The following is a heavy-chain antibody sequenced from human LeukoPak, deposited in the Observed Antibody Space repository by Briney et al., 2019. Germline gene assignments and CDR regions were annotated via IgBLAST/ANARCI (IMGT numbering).Heavy chain of an antibody. V-gene: IGHV4-38-2*02. CDR3: ARERGGRYDSSGYSHFDY. D-gene: IGHD3-22*01. CDR1: GYSISSGYY. Sequence: SETLSLTCTVSGYSISSGYYWGWIRQPPGKGLEWIGSIYHSGSTYYNPSLKSRVTRSVDTSKHQFSLKLSSVTAADTAVYYCARERGGRYDSSGYSHFDYWGQGTLVTVSS. CDR2: IYHSGST. J-gene: IGHJ4*02.